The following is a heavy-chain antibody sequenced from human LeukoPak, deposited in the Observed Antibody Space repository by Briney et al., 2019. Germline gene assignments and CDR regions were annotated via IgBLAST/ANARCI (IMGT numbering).Heavy chain of an antibody. CDR1: GFTFSDYY. D-gene: IGHD3-10*01. V-gene: IGHV3-11*01. CDR3: ARVGPMVRGVSSAFDI. J-gene: IGHJ3*02. Sequence: GGSLRLSCAASGFTFSDYYMSWIRQAPGKGLEWVSYISSSGSTIYYADSVKGRFTISRDNAKNSLYLQMNSLRAEDTAVYYCARVGPMVRGVSSAFDIWGQGTMVTVSS. CDR2: ISSSGSTI.